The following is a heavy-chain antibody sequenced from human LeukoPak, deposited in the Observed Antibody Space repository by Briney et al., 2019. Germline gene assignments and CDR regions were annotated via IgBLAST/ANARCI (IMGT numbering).Heavy chain of an antibody. CDR1: GFTFSSYR. CDR3: AKEAFGYCSSTSCSYFDY. D-gene: IGHD2-2*03. Sequence: PGGSLRLSCAASGFTFSSYRMNWVRQAPGKGLEWVSSISSSSSYIYYADSVKGRFTISRDNAKNSLYLQMNSLRAEDTALYYCAKEAFGYCSSTSCSYFDYWGQGTLVTVSS. CDR2: ISSSSSYI. J-gene: IGHJ4*02. V-gene: IGHV3-21*04.